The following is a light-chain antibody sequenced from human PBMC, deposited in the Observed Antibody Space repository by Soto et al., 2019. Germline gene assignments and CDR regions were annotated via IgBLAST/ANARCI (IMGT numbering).Light chain of an antibody. V-gene: IGLV2-14*01. CDR2: EVT. J-gene: IGLJ1*01. CDR1: SSDVGGYDY. Sequence: QSALTQPASVSGSPGQSITISCTGTSSDVGGYDYVSWYQQHPGKAPELLIYEVTNRPSGISHRFSGSKSGNTASLTISGLQAEDEADYYCTSYTTTSTYVFGTGTKVTVL. CDR3: TSYTTTSTYV.